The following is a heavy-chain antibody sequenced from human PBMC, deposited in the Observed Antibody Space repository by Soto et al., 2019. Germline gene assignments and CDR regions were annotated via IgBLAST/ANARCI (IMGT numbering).Heavy chain of an antibody. J-gene: IGHJ1*01. CDR2: FIPILGIT. D-gene: IGHD4-4*01. CDR3: ASETVHTEYFQS. V-gene: IGHV1-69*04. Sequence: ASVKVSCKASGGTFSNNGVSWVRQAPGQGLEWMGRFIPILGITHYAQRFRGRVAITADTSTNTAYMDLSGLGPEDTAVYYCASETVHTEYFQSWGQGSLVTVSS. CDR1: GGTFSNNG.